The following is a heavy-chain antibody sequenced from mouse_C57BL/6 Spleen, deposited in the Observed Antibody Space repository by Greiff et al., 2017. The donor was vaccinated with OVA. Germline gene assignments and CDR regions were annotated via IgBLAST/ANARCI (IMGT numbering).Heavy chain of an antibody. Sequence: VQLQQSGPELVKPGASVKISCKASGYAFSSSWMNWVKPRPGKGLEWIGRIYPGDGDTNYNGKFKGKATLTADKSSSTAYMQLSSLTSEDSAVYFCAREGGGYPFDYWGQGTTLTVSS. CDR3: AREGGGYPFDY. J-gene: IGHJ2*01. CDR1: GYAFSSSW. CDR2: IYPGDGDT. D-gene: IGHD1-1*02. V-gene: IGHV1-82*01.